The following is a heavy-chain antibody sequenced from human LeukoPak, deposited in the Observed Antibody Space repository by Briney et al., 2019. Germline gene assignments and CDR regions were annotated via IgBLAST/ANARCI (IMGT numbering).Heavy chain of an antibody. D-gene: IGHD5-18*01. J-gene: IGHJ4*02. Sequence: GGSLRLSCAASRFTFSDYYMSWIRQAPGKGLEWVSYISKSSDTIKYADSVKGRFTISRDNAKNSLYLQMNSLRDEDTAVYYCAREGIQLWLFFDYWGQGTLVTVSS. CDR1: RFTFSDYY. V-gene: IGHV3-11*04. CDR3: AREGIQLWLFFDY. CDR2: ISKSSDTI.